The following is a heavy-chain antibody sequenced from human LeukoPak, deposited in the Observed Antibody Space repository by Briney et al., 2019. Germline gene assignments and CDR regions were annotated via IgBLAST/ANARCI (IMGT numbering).Heavy chain of an antibody. V-gene: IGHV3-48*04. Sequence: GGSLRLSCAASGFTFSSYSMNWVRQAPGKGLEGVSYISSSSSTIYYADSVKGRFTISRDNAKNSLYLQMNSLRAEDTAVYYCARDQADGYSPFDYWGQGTLVTVSS. CDR1: GFTFSSYS. D-gene: IGHD5-24*01. J-gene: IGHJ4*02. CDR2: ISSSSSTI. CDR3: ARDQADGYSPFDY.